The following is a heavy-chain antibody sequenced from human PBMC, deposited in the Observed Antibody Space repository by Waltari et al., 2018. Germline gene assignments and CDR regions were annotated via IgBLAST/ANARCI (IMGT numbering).Heavy chain of an antibody. CDR1: GFSFGDSA. CDR3: TRRRSGYYSIFDY. V-gene: IGHV3-49*04. D-gene: IGHD3-22*01. Sequence: EVRLVESGGGLVQPGRSLRLSCTASGFSFGDSAMSWVRQAPGKGLEWVGFIRRRPYGGTTEYGASVKGRFTISRDDSKSIAYLQLNSLKTEDTAIYYCTRRRSGYYSIFDYWGQGILVTVSS. CDR2: IRRRPYGGTT. J-gene: IGHJ4*02.